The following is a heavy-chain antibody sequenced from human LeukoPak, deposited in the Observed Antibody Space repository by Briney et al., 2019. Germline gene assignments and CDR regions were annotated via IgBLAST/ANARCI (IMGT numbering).Heavy chain of an antibody. D-gene: IGHD6-6*01. V-gene: IGHV3-53*04. CDR1: EFTVSSYH. Sequence: GGSLRLSCAASEFTVSSYHLSWVRQAPGEGLEWLSVFYRTTGQFYADSVKGRFIISRHDSNNTLSLQMNSMRPEDTAVYYCARRQHVNWGFDLWGRGTLVTVSS. CDR2: FYRTTGQ. CDR3: ARRQHVNWGFDL. J-gene: IGHJ2*01.